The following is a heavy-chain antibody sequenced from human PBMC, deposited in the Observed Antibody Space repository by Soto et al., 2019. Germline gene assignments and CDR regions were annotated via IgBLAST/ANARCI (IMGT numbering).Heavy chain of an antibody. CDR2: ISTSDSI. V-gene: IGHV3-11*01. Sequence: GGSLRLSCGASGFTFSDYYMSWIRQAPGKGLEWVSYISTSDSIYYADSVKGRFTISRDNAKNSLYLQMNSLRAEGTAVYYCARDLGYYDSSGYFDYWGQGTLVTVSS. D-gene: IGHD3-22*01. CDR1: GFTFSDYY. CDR3: ARDLGYYDSSGYFDY. J-gene: IGHJ4*02.